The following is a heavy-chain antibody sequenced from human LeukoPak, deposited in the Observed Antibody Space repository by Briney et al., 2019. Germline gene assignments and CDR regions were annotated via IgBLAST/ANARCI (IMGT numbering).Heavy chain of an antibody. CDR3: ARRHGRCSDGSCYYPDY. J-gene: IGHJ4*02. CDR2: MNPNRGNT. Sequence: ASVKVSCKASGYTFTSYDINWVRQATGQGLEWMGWMNPNRGNTGYAQKFQDRVTMTRKSSITTAYMELSSLRSEDTAVYYCARRHGRCSDGSCYYPDYWGQRTLVTVSS. V-gene: IGHV1-8*01. CDR1: GYTFTSYD. D-gene: IGHD2-15*01.